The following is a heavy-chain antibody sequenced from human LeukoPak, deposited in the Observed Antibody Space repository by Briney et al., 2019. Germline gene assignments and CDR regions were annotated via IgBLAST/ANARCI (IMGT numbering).Heavy chain of an antibody. CDR2: INPSGGST. J-gene: IGHJ6*02. D-gene: IGHD2-2*01. CDR3: ARGPAAIHYRLYYYGMDV. V-gene: IGHV1-46*01. CDR1: GYTFTSYY. Sequence: ASVNVSRKASGYTFTSYYMHWVRQAPGQGLEWMGIINPSGGSTSYAQKFQGRVTMTRDTSTSTVYMELSSLRSEDTAVYYCARGPAAIHYRLYYYGMDVWGQGTTVTVSS.